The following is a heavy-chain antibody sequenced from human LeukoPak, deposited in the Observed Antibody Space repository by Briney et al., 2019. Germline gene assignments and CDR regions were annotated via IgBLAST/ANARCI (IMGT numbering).Heavy chain of an antibody. CDR1: GGTFSSYA. V-gene: IGHV1-69*05. CDR2: IIPIFGTA. J-gene: IGHJ6*03. Sequence: SVKVSCKASGGTFSSYAISWVRQAPGQGLEWMGGIIPIFGTANYAQKFQGRVTITTDESTSTAYMELSSLRSEDTAVYYCARVVCSGGSCYLDGDYYYMDVWGKGTTVTVSS. D-gene: IGHD2-15*01. CDR3: ARVVCSGGSCYLDGDYYYMDV.